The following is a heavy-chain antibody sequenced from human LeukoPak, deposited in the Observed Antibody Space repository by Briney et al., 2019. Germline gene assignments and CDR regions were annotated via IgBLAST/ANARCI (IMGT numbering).Heavy chain of an antibody. J-gene: IGHJ4*02. CDR2: INPNSGGT. V-gene: IGHV1-2*02. D-gene: IGHD3-10*01. Sequence: ASLKVSSKASRFSFTGYYIHWLRPAPGQGLEWMGWINPNSGGTHYAQKFQGRVTMTRDTSISAAYMELSRLRSDDTAVYYCATDYGGASWFGGIDYWGQGTLVTVSS. CDR1: RFSFTGYY. CDR3: ATDYGGASWFGGIDY.